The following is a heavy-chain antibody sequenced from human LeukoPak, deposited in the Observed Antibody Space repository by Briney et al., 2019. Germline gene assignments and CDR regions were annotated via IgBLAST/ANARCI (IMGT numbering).Heavy chain of an antibody. Sequence: SETLSLTCTVYGGSISSSSYYWGWIRQPPGKGLEWIGSIYYSGSTYYNPSLKSRVTISVDTSKNQFSLKLSSVTAADTAVYYCASRLTYYYDSSGLTWGQGTLVTVSS. V-gene: IGHV4-39*07. J-gene: IGHJ5*02. CDR2: IYYSGST. D-gene: IGHD3-22*01. CDR3: ASRLTYYYDSSGLT. CDR1: GGSISSSSYY.